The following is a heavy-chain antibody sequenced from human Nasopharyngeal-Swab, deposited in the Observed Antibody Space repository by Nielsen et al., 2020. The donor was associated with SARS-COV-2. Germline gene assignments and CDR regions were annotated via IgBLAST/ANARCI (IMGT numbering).Heavy chain of an antibody. CDR1: GFSITTYG. V-gene: IGHV3-23*01. CDR3: ARGLTGHIVQWIPSPY. Sequence: GSLKISCAASGFSITTYGMTWVRQAPGKGLEWVSGISELGSGIYHADSVRGRFSISRDTSKNTVYLQMNTVRAEDTGLYYCARGLTGHIVQWIPSPYWGQGTLVTVSS. CDR2: ISELGSGI. D-gene: IGHD1-14*01. J-gene: IGHJ4*02.